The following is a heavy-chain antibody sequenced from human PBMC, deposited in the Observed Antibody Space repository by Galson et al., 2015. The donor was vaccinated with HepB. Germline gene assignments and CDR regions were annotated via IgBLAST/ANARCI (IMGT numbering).Heavy chain of an antibody. CDR3: TTDGGGSYYCEFDY. CDR1: GFTFSNAW. V-gene: IGHV3-15*01. CDR2: IKSKTDGGTT. J-gene: IGHJ4*02. Sequence: SLRLSCAASGFTFSNAWMSWVRQAPGKGLEWVGRIKSKTDGGTTDYAAPVKGRFTISRDDSKNTLYLQMNSLKTEDAAVYYCTTDGGGSYYCEFDYWGQGTLVTVSS. D-gene: IGHD1-26*01.